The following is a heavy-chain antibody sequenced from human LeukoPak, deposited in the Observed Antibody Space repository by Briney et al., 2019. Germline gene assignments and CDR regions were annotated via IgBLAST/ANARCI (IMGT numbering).Heavy chain of an antibody. J-gene: IGHJ4*02. D-gene: IGHD3-9*01. CDR2: IYYSGST. Sequence: SETLSLTCTVSGGSVSSSIYYWGWIRQPPGKGLEWIGSIYYSGSTSYNPSLESRVTISVDTSKNQFCLKLPSVTAADTAVYYCASRNDILTGYVFDFWGQGTLVTVSS. CDR1: GGSVSSSIYY. V-gene: IGHV4-39*01. CDR3: ASRNDILTGYVFDF.